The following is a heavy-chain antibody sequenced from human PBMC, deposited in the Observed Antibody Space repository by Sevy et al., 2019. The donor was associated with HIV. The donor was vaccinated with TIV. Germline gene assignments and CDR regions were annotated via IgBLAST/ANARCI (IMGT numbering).Heavy chain of an antibody. Sequence: SETLSLTCTVSGGSITSLYWNWIRQPPGKGLGWIVNIYYNGYINYNPSLGSRVTLSLDTSKNRFSLMLSSVTAADTAMYYCAGENAWGRGYSWGQGTLVTVSS. J-gene: IGHJ4*02. CDR2: IYYNGYI. CDR1: GGSITSLY. D-gene: IGHD1-26*01. CDR3: AGENAWGRGYS. V-gene: IGHV4-59*08.